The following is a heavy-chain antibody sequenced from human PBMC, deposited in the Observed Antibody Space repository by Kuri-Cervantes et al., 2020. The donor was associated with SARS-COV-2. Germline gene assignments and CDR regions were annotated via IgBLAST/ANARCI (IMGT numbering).Heavy chain of an antibody. CDR3: AKAGPYYYDSSGYPIDY. Sequence: GGSLRLSCAASGFTFDDYGMSWVRQAPGKGLEWVSGINWNGGSTGYADSVKGRFTISRDSSKNTLYLQMNSLRAEDTAVYYCAKAGPYYYDSSGYPIDYWGQGTLVTVSS. CDR2: INWNGGST. V-gene: IGHV3-20*04. D-gene: IGHD3-22*01. CDR1: GFTFDDYG. J-gene: IGHJ4*02.